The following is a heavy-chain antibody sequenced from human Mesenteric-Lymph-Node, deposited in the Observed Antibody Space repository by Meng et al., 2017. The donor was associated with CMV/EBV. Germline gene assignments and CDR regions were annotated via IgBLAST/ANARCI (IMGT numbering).Heavy chain of an antibody. V-gene: IGHV3-48*04. CDR1: GFTFSSYW. D-gene: IGHD3-16*01. J-gene: IGHJ4*02. CDR3: ARDTGDDY. CDR2: ISSSSNTI. Sequence: GGSLRLSCAASGFTFSSYWMSWVRQAPGKGLEWVSYISSSSNTIYYADSVKGRFTISRDNAKNSLYLQMNSLRAEDTAVYYCARDTGDDYWGQGTLVTVSS.